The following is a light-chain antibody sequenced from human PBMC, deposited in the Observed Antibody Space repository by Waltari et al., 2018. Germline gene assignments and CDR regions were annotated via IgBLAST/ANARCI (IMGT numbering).Light chain of an antibody. CDR2: EGS. CDR3: CSYVGSSSWV. J-gene: IGLJ3*02. CDR1: SSYVGNYNL. Sequence: QSALTQPASVSGSPGQSITISCTGTSSYVGNYNLVSWYQQHPGKAPKLMIYEGSKRPSGVSNRFSGSKSGNTASLTISGLQVEDEAEYYCCSYVGSSSWVFGGGTELTVL. V-gene: IGLV2-23*01.